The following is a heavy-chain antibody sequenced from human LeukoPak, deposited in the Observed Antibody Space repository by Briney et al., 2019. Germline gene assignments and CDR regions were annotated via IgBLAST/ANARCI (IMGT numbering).Heavy chain of an antibody. CDR2: IKSKVHGGTT. V-gene: IGHV3-15*05. CDR1: GFTFSDAW. CDR3: SGHMTSADY. J-gene: IGHJ4*02. D-gene: IGHD4-11*01. Sequence: PGGSLRLSCAASGFTFSDAWMSWVRQAPGKGLEWVARIKSKVHGGTTDYAAPVNGRFTISRDDLENKLYLQMSSLKTEDTGVYYCSGHMTSADYWGQGTLVTVSS.